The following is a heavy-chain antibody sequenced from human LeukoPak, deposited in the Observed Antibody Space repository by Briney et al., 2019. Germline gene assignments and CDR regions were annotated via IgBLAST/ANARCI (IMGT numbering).Heavy chain of an antibody. J-gene: IGHJ4*02. CDR3: ARDYCSGGSCYFDY. CDR2: ISAYNGNT. D-gene: IGHD2-15*01. Sequence: ASVKVSCKASGYAFTSYGISWVRQAPGQGLEWMGWISAYNGNTNYAQKLQGRVTMTTDTSTSTAYMELRSLRSDDTAVYYCARDYCSGGSCYFDYWGQGTLVTVSS. CDR1: GYAFTSYG. V-gene: IGHV1-18*01.